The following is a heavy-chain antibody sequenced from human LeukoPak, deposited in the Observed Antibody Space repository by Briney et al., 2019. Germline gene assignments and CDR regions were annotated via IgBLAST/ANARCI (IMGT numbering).Heavy chain of an antibody. J-gene: IGHJ2*01. CDR3: ARGVGSGWYFDL. Sequence: GASVKVSCKASGYTLPGYYMHWVRQAPAQGLEWMGWIDPKSGGTNYAKNFQGRVTMTMDTSITTAYMELRGLRSDDTAVYYCARGVGSGWYFDLWGGGTLVTVSS. D-gene: IGHD3-10*01. CDR2: IDPKSGGT. CDR1: GYTLPGYY. V-gene: IGHV1-2*02.